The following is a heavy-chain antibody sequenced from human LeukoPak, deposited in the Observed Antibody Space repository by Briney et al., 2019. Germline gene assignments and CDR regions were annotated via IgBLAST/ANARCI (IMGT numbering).Heavy chain of an antibody. V-gene: IGHV3-33*01. J-gene: IGHJ4*02. Sequence: GGSLRLSCAASGFTFRSYGMHWVRQAPGKGLEWVAVIWYDGSNKYYADSVKGRFTVPRDSSKNTLYLQMNSLRAEDTAVYYCATAVASSSGWYADYWGQGTLVTVSS. CDR2: IWYDGSNK. CDR3: ATAVASSSGWYADY. CDR1: GFTFRSYG. D-gene: IGHD6-19*01.